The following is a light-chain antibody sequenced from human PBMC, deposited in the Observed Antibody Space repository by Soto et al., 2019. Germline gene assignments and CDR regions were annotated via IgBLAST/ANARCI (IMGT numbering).Light chain of an antibody. CDR1: SSDVYNS. V-gene: IGLV2-18*01. CDR2: EVS. J-gene: IGLJ3*02. Sequence: QSALTQPPSVSGSPGQSVTISCTGTSSDVYNSVSWYQQPPGTAPKLMIYEVSNRPSGVPDRFSGSKSGNTASLTISGLQAEDEADYYCSLYTSSSTPWVFGGGTKLTVL. CDR3: SLYTSSSTPWV.